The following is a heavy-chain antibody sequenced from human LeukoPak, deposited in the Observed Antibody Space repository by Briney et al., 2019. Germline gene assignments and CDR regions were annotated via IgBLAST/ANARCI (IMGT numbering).Heavy chain of an antibody. V-gene: IGHV3-30-3*01. D-gene: IGHD3-22*01. CDR2: ISYDGSNK. Sequence: SGGSLRLSCAASGFTFSSYAMHWVRQAPGKGLEWVAVISYDGSNKYYADSVKGRFTISRDNSKNTLYLQMNSLRAEDTAVYYCARSEVITIFRHAFDIWGQGTMVTVSS. J-gene: IGHJ3*02. CDR3: ARSEVITIFRHAFDI. CDR1: GFTFSSYA.